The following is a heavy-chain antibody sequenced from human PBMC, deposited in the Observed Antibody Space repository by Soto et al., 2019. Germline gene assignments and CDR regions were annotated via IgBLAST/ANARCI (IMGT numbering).Heavy chain of an antibody. CDR2: IYHSGRT. V-gene: IGHV4-30-2*01. CDR1: GGSISSGGYS. D-gene: IGHD5-18*01. Sequence: SETLSLTCAVSGGSISSGGYSWSWIRQPPGKGLEWIGYIYHSGRTYYNPSLKSRVTISVDTSKNQFSLKLSSVTAADTAVYYCACIFSGGYGYGFYYYGMDVWGQGTTVTVSS. J-gene: IGHJ6*02. CDR3: ACIFSGGYGYGFYYYGMDV.